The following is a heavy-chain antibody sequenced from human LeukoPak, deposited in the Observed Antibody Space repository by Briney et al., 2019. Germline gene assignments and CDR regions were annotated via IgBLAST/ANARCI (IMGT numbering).Heavy chain of an antibody. Sequence: LSGGSLRLSCAASGFTVSSNYMSWVRQAPGKGLEWVSVIYSGGSTYYADSVKGRFTISRDNSKNTLYLQMNSLRTEDTAVYYCARDWRGDLTWIQLWSPFDYWGQGILVTVSS. J-gene: IGHJ4*02. D-gene: IGHD5-18*01. V-gene: IGHV3-66*02. CDR2: IYSGGST. CDR3: ARDWRGDLTWIQLWSPFDY. CDR1: GFTVSSNY.